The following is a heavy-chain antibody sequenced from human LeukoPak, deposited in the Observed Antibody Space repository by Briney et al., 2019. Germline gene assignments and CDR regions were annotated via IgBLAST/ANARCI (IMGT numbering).Heavy chain of an antibody. V-gene: IGHV1-18*01. CDR3: ARANCAGDCYLKH. CDR1: GYTFANYA. CDR2: ISVDNGDT. D-gene: IGHD2-21*02. J-gene: IGHJ4*02. Sequence: ASVKVSCKASGYTFANYAITWVRQAPGQGLEYMGWISVDNGDTNDAQMLQGRVTMTTDTSTNTAYMELRGLRSDDTAVYYCARANCAGDCYLKHWGQGPLVTVSS.